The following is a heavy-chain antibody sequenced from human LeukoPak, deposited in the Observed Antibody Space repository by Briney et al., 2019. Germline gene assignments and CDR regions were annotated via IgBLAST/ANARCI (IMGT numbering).Heavy chain of an antibody. CDR1: GYTFTRCG. CDR2: ISAYNGNT. V-gene: IGHV1-18*01. D-gene: IGHD1-1*01. Sequence: ASMKVSCKASGYTFTRCGISWVRQAPGQGVEWMGWISAYNGNTNYAQKLHSRVTMTTDTSTSTAYIELRSLRSDDTAVYYCARAGGVEEYYFDYWGQGTLVTVSS. CDR3: ARAGGVEEYYFDY. J-gene: IGHJ4*02.